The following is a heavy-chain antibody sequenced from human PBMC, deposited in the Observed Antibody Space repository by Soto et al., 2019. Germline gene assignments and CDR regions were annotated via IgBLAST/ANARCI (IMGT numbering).Heavy chain of an antibody. V-gene: IGHV3-30*18. D-gene: IGHD6-13*01. CDR3: AKVHSSSWEQRTFDYYYGMDV. CDR1: GFTFSSYG. J-gene: IGHJ6*02. CDR2: ISYDGSNK. Sequence: GGSLRLSCAASGFTFSSYGMHWVRQAPGKGLEWVAVISYDGSNKYYADSVKGRFTISRDNSKNTLYLQMNSLRAEDTAVYYCAKVHSSSWEQRTFDYYYGMDVWGQGTTVTVSS.